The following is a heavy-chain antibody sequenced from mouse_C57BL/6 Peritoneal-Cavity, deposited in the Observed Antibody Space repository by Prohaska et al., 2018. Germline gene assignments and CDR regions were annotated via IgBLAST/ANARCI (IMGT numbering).Heavy chain of an antibody. CDR2: IYCDDDK. V-gene: IGHV8-12*01. J-gene: IGHJ1*03. D-gene: IGHD2-13*01. Sequence: QVTLKESGPGILQSSQTLSLTCSFSGFSLSTSGMGVSWIRQPSGKGLEWLAHIYCDDDKRYNPSLKSRLKISKDTSRNQVFLKITSVDTADTATYYCARREGDPNWYFDVWGTGTTVTVSS. CDR1: GFSLSTSGMG. CDR3: ARREGDPNWYFDV.